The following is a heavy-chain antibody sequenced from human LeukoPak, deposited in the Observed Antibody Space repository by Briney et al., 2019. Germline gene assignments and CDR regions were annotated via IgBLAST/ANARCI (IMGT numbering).Heavy chain of an antibody. CDR1: GYIFTNFG. CDR2: ISGYNGNT. J-gene: IGHJ3*02. CDR3: ARQPKGQSGSYSDAFDI. D-gene: IGHD1-26*01. V-gene: IGHV1-18*01. Sequence: ASVKVSCKASGYIFTNFGISWVRQARGQGLEWMGWISGYNGNTKYVQKFQGRVTMTRDMSTSTVYMELSSLRSEDTAVYYCARQPKGQSGSYSDAFDIWGQGTMVTVSS.